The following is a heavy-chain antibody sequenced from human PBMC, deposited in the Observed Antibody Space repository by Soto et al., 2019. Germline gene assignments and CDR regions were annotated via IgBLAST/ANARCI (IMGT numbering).Heavy chain of an antibody. Sequence: SETLSLTCTVSGGSISSYYWSWIRQPPGKGLEWIGYIYYSGSTNYNPSLKSRLTISVDTSKNQFSLKLSSVTAADTAVYYCARLSRDFPDYYYYYMDVWGKGTTVTVSS. CDR3: ARLSRDFPDYYYYYMDV. V-gene: IGHV4-59*01. CDR2: IYYSGST. CDR1: GGSISSYY. D-gene: IGHD3-10*01. J-gene: IGHJ6*03.